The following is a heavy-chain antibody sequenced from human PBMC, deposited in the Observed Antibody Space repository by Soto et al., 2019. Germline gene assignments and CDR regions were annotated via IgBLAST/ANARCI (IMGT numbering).Heavy chain of an antibody. CDR1: GYTLTELS. Sequence: GASVKVSCKVSGYTLTELSMHWVRQAPGKGLEWMGGFDPEDGETIYAQKFQGRVTMTEDTSTDTAYMELSSLRSEDTAVYYCATRLPGTVLRFLEWSAWGQGTLVTVSS. V-gene: IGHV1-24*01. D-gene: IGHD3-3*01. CDR2: FDPEDGET. CDR3: ATRLPGTVLRFLEWSA. J-gene: IGHJ5*02.